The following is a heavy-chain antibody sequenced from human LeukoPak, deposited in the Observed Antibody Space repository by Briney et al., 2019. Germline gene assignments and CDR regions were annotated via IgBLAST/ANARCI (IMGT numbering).Heavy chain of an antibody. D-gene: IGHD3-10*01. V-gene: IGHV3-9*01. CDR1: GFTFDDYA. CDR2: LSWNSGTI. Sequence: GGSLRLSCAASGFTFDDYAMHWVRHAPGKGLEWVAGLSWNSGTIDYADPVKGRFTISRDNAKNSLYLQMNSLRTEDTALYYCAKASSSGFLMNYFDYWGQGTLVTVSS. J-gene: IGHJ4*02. CDR3: AKASSSGFLMNYFDY.